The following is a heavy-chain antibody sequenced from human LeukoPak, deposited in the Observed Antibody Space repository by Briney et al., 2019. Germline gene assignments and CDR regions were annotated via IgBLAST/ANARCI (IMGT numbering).Heavy chain of an antibody. CDR2: ISGSGGST. J-gene: IGHJ4*02. D-gene: IGHD3-10*01. CDR1: GFTFSSYA. V-gene: IGHV3-23*01. CDR3: VKVSSNYYGSGSYQTLDY. Sequence: GGSLRLSCAASGFTFSSYAMSWVRQTPGKGLEWVSTISGSGGSTFYADSVKGRFTNSRDNPKNTVDLQMNSLRAEDTAVYYCVKVSSNYYGSGSYQTLDYWGQGTLVTVSS.